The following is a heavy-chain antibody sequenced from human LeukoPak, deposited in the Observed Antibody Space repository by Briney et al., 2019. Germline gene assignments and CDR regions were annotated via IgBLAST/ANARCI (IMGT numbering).Heavy chain of an antibody. CDR2: INTGNGNT. V-gene: IGHV1-3*04. CDR1: GYTFTSYA. J-gene: IGHJ4*02. D-gene: IGHD1-26*01. CDR3: ARESLVGATPPHFDY. Sequence: ASVKVSCKASGYTFTSYAMHWVRQAPGQRLEWMGWINTGNGNTKYSQKFQGRVTITRDTSASTAYMELSSLRSEDTAVYYCARESLVGATPPHFDYWGQGTLVTVSS.